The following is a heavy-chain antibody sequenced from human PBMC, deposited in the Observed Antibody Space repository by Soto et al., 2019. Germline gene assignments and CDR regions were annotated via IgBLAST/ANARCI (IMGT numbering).Heavy chain of an antibody. D-gene: IGHD5-12*01. J-gene: IGHJ4*02. CDR2: IIPILGIA. V-gene: IGHV1-69*02. CDR3: AAAPVATISLDY. CDR1: GGTFSSYT. Sequence: QVQLVQSGAEVKKPGSSVKVSCKASGGTFSSYTISWVRQAPGQGLEWMGRIIPILGIANYAQKFQGRVTITEDKSTSTAYMELSSLRSEDTAVYYCAAAPVATISLDYWGQGTLVTVSS.